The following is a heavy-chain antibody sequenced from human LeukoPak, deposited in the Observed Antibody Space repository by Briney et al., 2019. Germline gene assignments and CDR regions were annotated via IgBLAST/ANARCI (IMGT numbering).Heavy chain of an antibody. CDR1: GYTFTSYG. CDR3: ARAPRHCSSTSCYPPHDY. Sequence: ASVKVSCKASGYTFTSYGISWVRRAPGQGLEWMGWISAYNGNTNYAQKLQGRVTMTTDTSTSTAYMELRSLRSDDTAVYYCARAPRHCSSTSCYPPHDYWGQGTLVTVSS. D-gene: IGHD2-2*01. CDR2: ISAYNGNT. V-gene: IGHV1-18*01. J-gene: IGHJ4*02.